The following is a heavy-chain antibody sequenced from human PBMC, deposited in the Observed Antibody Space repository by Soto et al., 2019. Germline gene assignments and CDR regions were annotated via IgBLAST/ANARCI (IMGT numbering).Heavy chain of an antibody. Sequence: ASVKVSCKASGGTFSSYAISWVRQAPGQGLEWMGGIIPIFGTANYAQKFQGRVTITADESTSTAYMELSSLRSEDTAVYYCARDGIAAAGYNWFDPWGQGTLVTVSS. D-gene: IGHD6-13*01. CDR1: GGTFSSYA. J-gene: IGHJ5*02. CDR3: ARDGIAAAGYNWFDP. V-gene: IGHV1-69*13. CDR2: IIPIFGTA.